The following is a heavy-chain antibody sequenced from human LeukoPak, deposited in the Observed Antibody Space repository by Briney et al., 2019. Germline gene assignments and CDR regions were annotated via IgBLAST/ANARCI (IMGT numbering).Heavy chain of an antibody. CDR1: GFAFSIYA. CDR2: ITSSGTGT. V-gene: IGHV3-23*01. Sequence: GGSLRLSCAASGFAFSIYAMSWVRQAPGKGLEWVSSITSSGTGTFYADSVKGRFTISRDNSENTLYLQMNSLRAEDTAVYYCAKDRPNYYDSSGHYYRRNGDYWGRGTLVTVSS. D-gene: IGHD3-22*01. J-gene: IGHJ4*02. CDR3: AKDRPNYYDSSGHYYRRNGDY.